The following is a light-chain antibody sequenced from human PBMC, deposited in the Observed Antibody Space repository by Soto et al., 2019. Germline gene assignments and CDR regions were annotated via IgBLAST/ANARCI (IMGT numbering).Light chain of an antibody. CDR1: RSYVGTYNL. Sequence: QSVGTQPASVSGSNGRSIAISGTGPRSYVGTYNLFSWYQHHPGKAPKFMMYEVTKRPSAVSNRFSGSKSGNTSSLTISGLQTEDEADYYCCSYTCSGNRVFGGVPKLTVL. V-gene: IGLV2-23*02. CDR3: CSYTCSGNRV. CDR2: EVT. J-gene: IGLJ2*01.